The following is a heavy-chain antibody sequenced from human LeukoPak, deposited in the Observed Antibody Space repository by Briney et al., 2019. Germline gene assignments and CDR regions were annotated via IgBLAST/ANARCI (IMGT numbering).Heavy chain of an antibody. CDR3: ASSTRGIVVAHYYYGMDV. CDR1: GGTFSSYA. Sequence: SVKVSCKASGGTFSSYAISWVRQAPGQGLEWMGGIIPIFGTANYAQKFQGRVTITADESTSTAYMELSSLRSEDTAVYYCASSTRGIVVAHYYYGMDVWGKGTTVTVSS. J-gene: IGHJ6*04. D-gene: IGHD2-15*01. V-gene: IGHV1-69*01. CDR2: IIPIFGTA.